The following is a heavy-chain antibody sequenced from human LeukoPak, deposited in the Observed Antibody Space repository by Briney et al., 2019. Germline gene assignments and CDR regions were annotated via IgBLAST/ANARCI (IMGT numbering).Heavy chain of an antibody. CDR3: ARDRGAVAGTIDY. J-gene: IGHJ4*02. CDR1: GGSISSSSYY. Sequence: PSETLSLTCTVSGGSISSSSYYWGWILQPPGKGAEWIGSIYYSGSTYYNPSLKSRVTISVDTSKNQFSLKLSSVTAADTAVYYCARDRGAVAGTIDYWGQGTLVTVSS. D-gene: IGHD6-19*01. V-gene: IGHV4-39*07. CDR2: IYYSGST.